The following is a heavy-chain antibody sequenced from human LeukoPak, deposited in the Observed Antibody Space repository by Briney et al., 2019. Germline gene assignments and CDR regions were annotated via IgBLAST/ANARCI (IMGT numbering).Heavy chain of an antibody. J-gene: IGHJ4*02. Sequence: PGGSLRLSCAASVFTFSSYGMSWVRQAPGKGRRWVSSIGGSGVSTYYADSVKGRFTISRDNSKNTLYLQMNSLRPEDTAVYYCAPLAVADDYFDYWGQGTLVTVSS. CDR1: VFTFSSYG. CDR2: IGGSGVST. CDR3: APLAVADDYFDY. D-gene: IGHD6-19*01. V-gene: IGHV3-23*01.